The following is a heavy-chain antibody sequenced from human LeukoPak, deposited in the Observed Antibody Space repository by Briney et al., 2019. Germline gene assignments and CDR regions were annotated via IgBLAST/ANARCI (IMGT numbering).Heavy chain of an antibody. V-gene: IGHV5-51*01. J-gene: IGHJ4*02. CDR1: GYSFTRYW. CDR2: IYPGDSDT. Sequence: RGESLKISCKAFGYSFTRYWIGWVRQTPGKGLEWVGIIYPGDSDTRYSHSFEGQVTISADKSIGTAFLQWRGLKASDSAIYYCAKNTGEGNYFDHWGQGSLVTVSS. CDR3: AKNTGEGNYFDH. D-gene: IGHD3-16*01.